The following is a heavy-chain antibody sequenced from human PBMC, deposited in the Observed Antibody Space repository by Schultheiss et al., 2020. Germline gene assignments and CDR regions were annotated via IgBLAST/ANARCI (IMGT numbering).Heavy chain of an antibody. D-gene: IGHD3-9*01. V-gene: IGHV3-23*01. CDR2: ISGSGGST. CDR3: ARDRRLVPRYDILTGYFLFDY. J-gene: IGHJ4*02. Sequence: GESLKISCAASGFTFSSYAMSWVRQAPGKGLEWVSAISGSGGSTYYADSVKGRFTISRDNAKNSLYLQMNSLRAEDTAVYYCARDRRLVPRYDILTGYFLFDYWGQGTLVTGSS. CDR1: GFTFSSYA.